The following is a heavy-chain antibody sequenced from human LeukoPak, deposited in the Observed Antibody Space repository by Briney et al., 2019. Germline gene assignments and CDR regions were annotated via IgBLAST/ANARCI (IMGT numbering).Heavy chain of an antibody. CDR3: AKDSSTMMVRPLDY. CDR2: ISGSGGST. D-gene: IGHD3-22*01. CDR1: GFTFSSYA. V-gene: IGHV3-23*01. J-gene: IGHJ4*02. Sequence: SGGSLRLSCAASGFTFSSYAMSWVRQAPGKGLEWVSAISGSGGSTYYADSVKGRFTISRDNSKNTLYLQMNSLRAEDTAVYYCAKDSSTMMVRPLDYWGQGTLVTVSS.